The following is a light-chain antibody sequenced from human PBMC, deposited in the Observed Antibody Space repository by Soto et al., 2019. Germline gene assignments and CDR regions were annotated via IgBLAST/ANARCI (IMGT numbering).Light chain of an antibody. V-gene: IGLV2-14*01. CDR2: DIN. CDR1: SSDVGNYIF. CDR3: SSYTNINTRACV. Sequence: QSVLTQPASVSGSPGQSITISCTGTSSDVGNYIFVSWYRQHPGKAPKLMIYDINNRPSGVSNRFSGSKSGNTASLTISGLQAEDEAEYYCSSYTNINTRACVFGTGTKVTVL. J-gene: IGLJ1*01.